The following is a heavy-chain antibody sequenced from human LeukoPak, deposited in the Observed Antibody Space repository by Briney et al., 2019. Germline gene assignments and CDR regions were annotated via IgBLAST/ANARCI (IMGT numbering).Heavy chain of an antibody. V-gene: IGHV4-59*01. CDR1: GGSISDYY. Sequence: PSETLSLTCTGSGGSISDYYWSWIRQPPGKGLEWIGYIYYSGSTTYNPSRKSRVTMSVDTAKNQFSLKLRSVTAADTAVYYCARGDFCSSSSCYLRPMDVWGKGTTVTVSS. D-gene: IGHD2-2*01. J-gene: IGHJ6*03. CDR3: ARGDFCSSSSCYLRPMDV. CDR2: IYYSGST.